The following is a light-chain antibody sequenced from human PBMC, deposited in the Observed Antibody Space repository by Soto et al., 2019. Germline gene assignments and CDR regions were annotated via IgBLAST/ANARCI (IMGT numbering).Light chain of an antibody. V-gene: IGKV1-39*01. Sequence: DIQMTQSPSTLSASVGDSVTISCRESQTISSYLNWYQQQPGKAPKLLIYSASNLHTGVRSRFSGSGFGTDFTLTISSLQTEDFASYYCQQLRSCPSTFGGGTKVDIK. CDR1: QTISSY. CDR3: QQLRSCPST. CDR2: SAS. J-gene: IGKJ4*01.